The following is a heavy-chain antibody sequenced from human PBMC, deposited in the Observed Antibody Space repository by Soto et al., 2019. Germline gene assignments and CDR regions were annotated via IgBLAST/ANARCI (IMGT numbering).Heavy chain of an antibody. J-gene: IGHJ4*02. V-gene: IGHV3-23*01. Sequence: PGGSLRLSCAASGFIFSSYAMSWVRQAPGKGLEWVSGISGSDSSTYYADSVKGRFTISRDNSKSTLYLQMNSLRAEDTAVYYCAKDWGRVLGAENYWYYWGQGTLVTVSS. CDR1: GFIFSSYA. CDR2: ISGSDSST. D-gene: IGHD2-8*02. CDR3: AKDWGRVLGAENYWYY.